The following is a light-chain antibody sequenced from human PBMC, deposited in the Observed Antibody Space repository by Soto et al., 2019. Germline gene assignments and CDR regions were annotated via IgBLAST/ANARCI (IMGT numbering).Light chain of an antibody. J-gene: IGKJ5*01. CDR1: QDVGRW. Sequence: SQDVGRWLSWYQKKTGQAPKXXIFATSSLQSGVPSRFSGSGSGTDFTLTISCLKPEDFATYYCQQASSSTVTFGQGTRLEIK. CDR3: QQASSSTVT. CDR2: ATS. V-gene: IGKV1D-12*01.